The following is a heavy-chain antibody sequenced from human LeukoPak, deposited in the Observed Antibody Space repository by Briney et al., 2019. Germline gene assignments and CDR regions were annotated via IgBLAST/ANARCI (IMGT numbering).Heavy chain of an antibody. J-gene: IGHJ5*02. CDR3: ARGYDFWSGYYSNNWFDP. CDR1: GYTFTSYD. D-gene: IGHD3-3*01. V-gene: IGHV1-8*01. Sequence: ASVKVSCKASGYTFTSYDINWVRQATGQGLEWVGWMNPNSGNTGYAQKFQGRVTMTRNTSISTAYMELSSLRSEDTAVYYCARGYDFWSGYYSNNWFDPWGQGTLVTVSS. CDR2: MNPNSGNT.